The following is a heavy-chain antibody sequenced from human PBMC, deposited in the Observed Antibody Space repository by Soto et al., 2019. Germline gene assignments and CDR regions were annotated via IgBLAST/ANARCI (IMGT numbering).Heavy chain of an antibody. J-gene: IGHJ3*02. Sequence: QVQLQESGPGLVKPSQTLSLICTVSDGSVSSGGYYWSWIRQHPGKGLEWTGYMYYSGSTYYNPSLKSRITISVDTSKNHFSLRLSSVTAADTAVYYCARGGSCGDNCYDDAFDIWGQGTMVTVSS. CDR1: DGSVSSGGYY. V-gene: IGHV4-31*03. D-gene: IGHD2-21*01. CDR2: MYYSGST. CDR3: ARGGSCGDNCYDDAFDI.